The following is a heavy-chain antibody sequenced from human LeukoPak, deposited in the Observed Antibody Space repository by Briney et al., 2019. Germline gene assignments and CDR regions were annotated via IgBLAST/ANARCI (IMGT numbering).Heavy chain of an antibody. D-gene: IGHD3-22*01. J-gene: IGHJ4*02. Sequence: SETLSLTCAVSGYSISSGYYWGWIRQPPGKGLEWIGYIYYSGSTYYNPSLKSRVTISVDTSKNQFSLKLSSVTAADTAVYYCARKSVDSSARAFDYWGQGTLVTVSS. CDR1: GYSISSGYY. V-gene: IGHV4-30-4*08. CDR2: IYYSGST. CDR3: ARKSVDSSARAFDY.